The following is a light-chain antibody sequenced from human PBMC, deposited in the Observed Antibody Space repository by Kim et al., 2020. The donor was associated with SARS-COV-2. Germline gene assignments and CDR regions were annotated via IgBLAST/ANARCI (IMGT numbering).Light chain of an antibody. CDR1: QGIGSD. J-gene: IGKJ2*01. Sequence: GARVTLTCRASQGIGSDFLWDQQKSGKAPKRLIYDASTLHRGVPSRFSGSGSGTEFTLTISSLQPEDSATYYCLQYNSFPNTFGQGTKLEI. CDR3: LQYNSFPNT. CDR2: DAS. V-gene: IGKV1-17*01.